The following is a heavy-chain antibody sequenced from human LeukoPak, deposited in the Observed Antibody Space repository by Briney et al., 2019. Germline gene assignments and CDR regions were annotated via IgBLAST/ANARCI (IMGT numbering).Heavy chain of an antibody. CDR2: ISGSGGTT. Sequence: GGSLRLSCAASGFTFSNYGMSWVRQAPGKGLEWVSGISGSGGTTYYADSVKGRFTISRDNSKNTLYLQMNSLRAEDTAVYYCARDSQWLVLHYWGQGTLVTVSS. CDR1: GFTFSNYG. J-gene: IGHJ4*02. V-gene: IGHV3-23*01. D-gene: IGHD6-19*01. CDR3: ARDSQWLVLHY.